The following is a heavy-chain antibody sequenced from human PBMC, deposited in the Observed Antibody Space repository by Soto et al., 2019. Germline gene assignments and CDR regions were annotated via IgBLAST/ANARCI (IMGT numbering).Heavy chain of an antibody. CDR2: ISYDGSNK. Sequence: QPGGSLRLSCAASGSTFSSYGMHWFRQAPGKGLEWVAVISYDGSNKYYADSVKGRFTISRDNSKNTLYLQMNSLRAEDTAVYYCATLSDPMIPLPFDYWGQGTLVTVSS. J-gene: IGHJ4*02. CDR3: ATLSDPMIPLPFDY. V-gene: IGHV3-30*03. CDR1: GSTFSSYG. D-gene: IGHD3-22*01.